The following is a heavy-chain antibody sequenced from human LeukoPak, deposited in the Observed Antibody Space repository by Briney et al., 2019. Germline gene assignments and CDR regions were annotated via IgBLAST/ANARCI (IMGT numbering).Heavy chain of an antibody. CDR2: ISAYNGNT. J-gene: IGHJ4*02. V-gene: IGHV1-18*01. Sequence: ASVKVSCKASGYTFTSYGISWVRQAPGQGLEWMGWISAYNGNTNYAQKFQGRVTITTDESTSTAYMELSNLRSEDTAVYYCARGVQLWQVGAEYYFDYWGQGTLVTVSS. D-gene: IGHD5-18*01. CDR3: ARGVQLWQVGAEYYFDY. CDR1: GYTFTSYG.